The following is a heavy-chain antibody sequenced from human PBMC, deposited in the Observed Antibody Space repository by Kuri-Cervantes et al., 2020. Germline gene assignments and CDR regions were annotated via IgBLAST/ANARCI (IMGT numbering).Heavy chain of an antibody. J-gene: IGHJ4*02. D-gene: IGHD6-19*01. CDR1: GFTFSSYS. Sequence: GESLKISCAASGFTFSSYSMNWVRQAPGKGLEWVANIKQDGSEKYYVDSVKGRFTISRDNAKNSLYLQMNSLRAEDTAVYYCARDFSSGWAEYYFDYWGQGTLVTVSS. CDR3: ARDFSSGWAEYYFDY. CDR2: IKQDGSEK. V-gene: IGHV3-7*01.